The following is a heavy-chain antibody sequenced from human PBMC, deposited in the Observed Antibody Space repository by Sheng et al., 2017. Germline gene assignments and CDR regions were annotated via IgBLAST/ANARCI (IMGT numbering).Heavy chain of an antibody. V-gene: IGHV4-39*01. J-gene: IGHJ5*02. Sequence: QLQLQESGPGLVKPSETLSLTCTVSGGSISSSSYYWGWIRQPPGKGLEWIGSIYYSGSTYYNPSLKSRVTISVDTSKNQFSLKLSSVTAADTAVYYCARHPRSITIFGVVTPGFDPWGPGNPGHRLL. CDR1: GGSISSSSYY. D-gene: IGHD3-3*01. CDR2: IYYSGST. CDR3: ARHPRSITIFGVVTPGFDP.